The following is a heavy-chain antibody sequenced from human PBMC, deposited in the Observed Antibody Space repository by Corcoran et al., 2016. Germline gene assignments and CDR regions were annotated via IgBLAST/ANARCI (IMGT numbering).Heavy chain of an antibody. J-gene: IGHJ4*02. Sequence: QVQLQQWGAGLLKPSETLSLTCAVYGGSFSGYYWSWIRQPPGKGLEWIGEINHSGSTNYNPSLKSRVTISVETSKNQFSLKLSSVTAADTAVYYCARGRGYSYGYRDYWGQGTLVTVSS. CDR2: INHSGST. CDR3: ARGRGYSYGYRDY. V-gene: IGHV4-34*01. D-gene: IGHD5-18*01. CDR1: GGSFSGYY.